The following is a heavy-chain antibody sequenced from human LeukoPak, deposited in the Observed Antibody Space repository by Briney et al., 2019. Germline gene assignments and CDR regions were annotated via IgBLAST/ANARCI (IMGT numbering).Heavy chain of an antibody. CDR3: ARRNSVRGVIMDAFDI. V-gene: IGHV4-34*01. J-gene: IGHJ3*02. Sequence: PSETLYLTCAVYGGSFSGYYWSWIRQPPGKGLEWIGEINHSGSTNYNPSLKSRVTISVDTSKNQFSLKLSSVTAADTAVYYCARRNSVRGVIMDAFDIWGQGTMVTVSS. D-gene: IGHD3-10*01. CDR2: INHSGST. CDR1: GGSFSGYY.